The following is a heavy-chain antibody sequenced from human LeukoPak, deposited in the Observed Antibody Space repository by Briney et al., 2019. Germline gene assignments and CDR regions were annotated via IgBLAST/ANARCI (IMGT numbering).Heavy chain of an antibody. CDR1: GFTFSGSA. J-gene: IGHJ4*02. CDR3: TRHAAGGDTGGYPSDY. Sequence: GGSLRLSCATSGFTFSGSAMHWVRQASGEGLEWIGRIGNKGNSYATVYAASVKGRFIISRDDSKNTAYLQMNSLKTEDTAMYYCTRHAAGGDTGGYPSDYWGQGTLVTVSS. V-gene: IGHV3-73*01. D-gene: IGHD2-8*02. CDR2: IGNKGNSYAT.